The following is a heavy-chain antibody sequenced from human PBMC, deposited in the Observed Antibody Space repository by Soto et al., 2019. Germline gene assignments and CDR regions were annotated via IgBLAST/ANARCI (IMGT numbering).Heavy chain of an antibody. CDR2: MYYSGAT. J-gene: IGHJ4*02. Sequence: QLQLQESGPGLVMPSETLSLACTVSGGSISSNSYYWDWIRQPPGKGLEWIGSMYYSGATYHNPSLQSRVTISVDTSKNQFSLHLSSVTAADTAVYYCARHAAYDSVWGKSDGSDYWGQGTLVIVSS. CDR1: GGSISSNSYY. V-gene: IGHV4-39*01. D-gene: IGHD3-16*01. CDR3: ARHAAYDSVWGKSDGSDY.